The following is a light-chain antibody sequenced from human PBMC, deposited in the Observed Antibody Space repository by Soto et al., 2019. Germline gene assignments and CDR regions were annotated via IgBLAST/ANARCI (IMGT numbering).Light chain of an antibody. V-gene: IGKV3-20*01. CDR1: QSVSSSY. CDR3: QQYGSSPPT. CDR2: GAS. J-gene: IGKJ1*01. Sequence: EIVLTQSPGTLYLSPGERATLSCRASQSVSSSYLAWYQQKPGQAPRLLIYGASSRATGIPDRFSGSGSGTEFTLNISRLEPEDFGVYYCQQYGSSPPTFGQGTKEELK.